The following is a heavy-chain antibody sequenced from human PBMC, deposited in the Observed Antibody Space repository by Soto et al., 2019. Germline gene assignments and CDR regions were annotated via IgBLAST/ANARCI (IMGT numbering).Heavy chain of an antibody. V-gene: IGHV4-61*01. Sequence: SGTLSLTCTVSGGSVSSGSYYWSWIRQHPGKGLEWLGYIYYSGSTNYNPSLKSRVTISVDTSKNQFSLNLSSVTAADTAVYYCARDRVYYYNRSGSLAFGLWGQGPLVTVSS. J-gene: IGHJ4*02. CDR1: GGSVSSGSYY. CDR2: IYYSGST. D-gene: IGHD3-22*01. CDR3: ARDRVYYYNRSGSLAFGL.